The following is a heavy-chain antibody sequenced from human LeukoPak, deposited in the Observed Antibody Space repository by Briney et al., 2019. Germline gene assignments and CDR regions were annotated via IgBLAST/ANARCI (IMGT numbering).Heavy chain of an antibody. CDR3: ARDGWAVAGTSYMDV. D-gene: IGHD6-19*01. Sequence: SETLTLTCTVSGGSISSSSYYWGWIRQPPGKGLEWIGSIYYSGSTYYNPSLKSRVTISVDTSKNQFSLKLSSVTAADTAVYYCARDGWAVAGTSYMDVWGKGTRSPSP. V-gene: IGHV4-39*07. CDR1: GGSISSSSYY. J-gene: IGHJ6*03. CDR2: IYYSGST.